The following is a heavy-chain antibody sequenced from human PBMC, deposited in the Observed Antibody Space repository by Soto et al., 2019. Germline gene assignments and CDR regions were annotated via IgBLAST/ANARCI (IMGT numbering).Heavy chain of an antibody. D-gene: IGHD6-19*01. CDR1: GYSFANCW. CDR2: IYPADSDT. V-gene: IGHV5-51*01. J-gene: IGHJ4*02. CDR3: ARQHNTGWNYFDY. Sequence: PGESLKISCKGSGYSFANCWIGWVRQMPGKGLEWMAIIYPADSDTRYNPSFQGQVTISADRSISTAYLQWSSLRASDTARYYCARQHNTGWNYFDYWGQGTLVNVSS.